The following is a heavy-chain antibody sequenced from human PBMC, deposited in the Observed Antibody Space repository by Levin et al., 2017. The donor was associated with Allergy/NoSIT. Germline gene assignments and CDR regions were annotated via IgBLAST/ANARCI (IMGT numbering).Heavy chain of an antibody. D-gene: IGHD2-15*01. J-gene: IGHJ4*02. Sequence: LSLTCAASGFTFIDYWMTWVRQAPGKGLEWVANINQDGSEKYYVDSVKGRFTISRDNAKNSLYLQMNSLRAEDTAVYYCARDLALRTPGGMHYWGPGTLVTVSS. CDR2: INQDGSEK. CDR1: GFTFIDYW. CDR3: ARDLALRTPGGMHY. V-gene: IGHV3-7*01.